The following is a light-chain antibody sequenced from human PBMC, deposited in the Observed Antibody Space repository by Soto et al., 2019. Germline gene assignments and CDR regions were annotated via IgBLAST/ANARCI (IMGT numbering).Light chain of an antibody. Sequence: EIVMTQSPATLSVSPGARATLSCRASQSVSSNLAGYQQKPGQAPRLLIYGASTRATAIPPRFSGSGSGTEFTLTISSLQSQDFAVYYCQQYNNWPPWTFGQGTKVEIK. CDR2: GAS. V-gene: IGKV3-15*01. CDR1: QSVSSN. J-gene: IGKJ1*01. CDR3: QQYNNWPPWT.